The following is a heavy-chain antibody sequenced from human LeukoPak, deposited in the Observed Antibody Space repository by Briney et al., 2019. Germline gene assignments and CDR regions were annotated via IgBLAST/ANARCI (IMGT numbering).Heavy chain of an antibody. J-gene: IGHJ4*02. CDR2: ISGTGGTK. D-gene: IGHD3-22*01. CDR1: GFTFRSYA. CDR3: AKVYYDNSDSLRAFDY. Sequence: QSGGSLRLSCAASGFTFRSYAMTWVRQAPGKGLEWVSTISGTGGTKIYEDSVKGRFTVSRDNSRNTLYLQMNSLRAEDTAVYYCAKVYYDNSDSLRAFDYWGQGTLVTVSS. V-gene: IGHV3-23*01.